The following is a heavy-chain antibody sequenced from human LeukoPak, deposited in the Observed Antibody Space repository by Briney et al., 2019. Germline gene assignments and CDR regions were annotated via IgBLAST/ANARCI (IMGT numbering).Heavy chain of an antibody. CDR1: GFTFDDYG. V-gene: IGHV3-20*04. J-gene: IGHJ3*02. CDR2: INRNGGSI. Sequence: PGGSLRLSCAASGFTFDDYGMSWVRQAPGKGLEWVCGINRNGGSIGYADSVKGRFTIFRDNAKNSLYLQMNSLRAEDTALYYCARNASFSGISAFDIWGQGTMVTVSS. CDR3: ARNASFSGISAFDI. D-gene: IGHD2-2*01.